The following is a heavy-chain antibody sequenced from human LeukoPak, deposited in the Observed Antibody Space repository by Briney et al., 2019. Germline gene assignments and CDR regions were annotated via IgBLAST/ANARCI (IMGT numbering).Heavy chain of an antibody. V-gene: IGHV3-23*01. CDR2: IVPNGATT. CDR1: GFTFSTYG. Sequence: PGGSLRLSCAASGFTFSTYGMNWVRQAPGKGLEWVSGIVPNGATTYYADSVKGRFTISRDNSKNTLYLQMNSLRAEDTAVYYCARDPSSMIVVEGDWGQGTLVTVSS. J-gene: IGHJ4*02. D-gene: IGHD3-22*01. CDR3: ARDPSSMIVVEGD.